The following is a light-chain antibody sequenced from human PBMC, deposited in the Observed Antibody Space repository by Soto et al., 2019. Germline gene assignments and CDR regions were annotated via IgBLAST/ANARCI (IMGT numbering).Light chain of an antibody. J-gene: IGKJ1*01. CDR2: WAS. Sequence: DIVMTQSPDSLAVSLGERATINCKSSQSVLYSSNNKNYLAWYQQTQGQTPKLLIYWASTRESGVPDRFSGSGSGTDFTLPISRLQAEDVEVYYCQQYYSNPWTFGQGTKVDIK. V-gene: IGKV4-1*01. CDR3: QQYYSNPWT. CDR1: QSVLYSSNNKNY.